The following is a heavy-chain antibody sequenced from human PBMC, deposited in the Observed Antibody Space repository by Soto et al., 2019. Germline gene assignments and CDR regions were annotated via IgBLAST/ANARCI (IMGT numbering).Heavy chain of an antibody. CDR2: ISSDGSST. CDR3: ARGSSIQIVCVAF. Sequence: EVQLVDSGGGVVPPGGSLRLSCAASGFTFSSYWMHWVRQAPGKGPVGVSRISSDGSSTTYADSVKGRLTISRDHAKNTLYLQMKSLRAEDTAVYYGARGSSIQIVCVAFWGPGTLVTFSS. CDR1: GFTFSSYW. J-gene: IGHJ4*02. D-gene: IGHD6-6*01. V-gene: IGHV3-74*01.